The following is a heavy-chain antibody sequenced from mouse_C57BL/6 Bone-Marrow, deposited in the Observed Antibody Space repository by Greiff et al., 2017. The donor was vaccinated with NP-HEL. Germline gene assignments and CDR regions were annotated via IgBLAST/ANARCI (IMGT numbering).Heavy chain of an antibody. CDR2: IYPGSGST. J-gene: IGHJ2*01. V-gene: IGHV1-55*01. CDR1: GYTFTSYW. Sequence: QVQLQQPGAELVKPGASVKMSCKASGYTFTSYWITWVKQRPGQGLEWIGDIYPGSGSTIYNEKFKSKATLTVDTSSSTAYMQLSSLTSEDSAVYYCARYDGYYGRVDYWGQGTTLTVSS. D-gene: IGHD2-3*01. CDR3: ARYDGYYGRVDY.